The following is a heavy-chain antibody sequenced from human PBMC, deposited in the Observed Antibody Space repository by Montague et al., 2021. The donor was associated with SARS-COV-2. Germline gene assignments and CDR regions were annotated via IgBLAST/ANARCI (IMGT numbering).Heavy chain of an antibody. CDR1: GGCISSGSYY. J-gene: IGHJ5*02. CDR2: IYYSGST. CDR3: ARDLRRGFDP. Sequence: SETLSLTCTISGGCISSGSYYWSWLRQPPGKGLEWIGSIYYSGSTYYNPSLKSQVTISVDTSKNQFSLKLSSVTAADTAVYYCARDLRRGFDPWGQGTLVTVSS. V-gene: IGHV4-39*07. D-gene: IGHD3-10*01.